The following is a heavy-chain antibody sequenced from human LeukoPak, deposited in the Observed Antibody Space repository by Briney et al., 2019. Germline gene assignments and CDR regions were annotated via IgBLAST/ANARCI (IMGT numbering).Heavy chain of an antibody. CDR3: ARQAYGSHFDAFDI. CDR1: GYSFSNYW. V-gene: IGHV5-51*01. CDR2: IYPDDSET. J-gene: IGHJ3*02. D-gene: IGHD3-22*01. Sequence: GESLKISCEGSGYSFSNYWIGWVRQMPGKGLEWMGIIYPDDSETNYSPSFQGQVSMSVYKSITTAYLQWSSLKASDTAIYYCARQAYGSHFDAFDIWGQGTMVTVSS.